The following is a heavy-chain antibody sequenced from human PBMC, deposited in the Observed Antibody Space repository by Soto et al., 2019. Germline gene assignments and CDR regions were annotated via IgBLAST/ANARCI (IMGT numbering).Heavy chain of an antibody. Sequence: GASVKVSCKASGYTFTSYGISWVRQAPGQGLEWMGWISGYNGNTNYAQKFQGRVTMTTDTSTSTAYMDLRSLRSDDTAIYYCARGAATKIVVVMYDALELWGQGTMVTVSS. CDR3: ARGAATKIVVVMYDALEL. V-gene: IGHV1-18*01. J-gene: IGHJ3*01. CDR1: GYTFTSYG. D-gene: IGHD3-22*01. CDR2: ISGYNGNT.